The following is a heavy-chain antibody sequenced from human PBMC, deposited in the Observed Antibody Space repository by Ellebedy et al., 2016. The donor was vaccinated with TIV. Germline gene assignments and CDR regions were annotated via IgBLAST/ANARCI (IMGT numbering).Heavy chain of an antibody. J-gene: IGHJ4*02. CDR1: GGSFSGYH. Sequence: MPSETLSLTCAVYGGSFSGYHWSWIRQPPGKGLEWIGEINNSGGPYYSPSLKSRVTISVDTSKNQFSLTLSSVTAADTAVYYCARGPYTNWPLLGHWGQGTLVTVSS. CDR3: ARGPYTNWPLLGH. V-gene: IGHV4-34*01. CDR2: INNSGGP. D-gene: IGHD3-16*01.